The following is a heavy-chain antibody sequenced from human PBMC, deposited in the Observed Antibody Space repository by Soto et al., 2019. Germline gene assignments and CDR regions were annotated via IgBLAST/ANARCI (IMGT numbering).Heavy chain of an antibody. D-gene: IGHD6-19*01. V-gene: IGHV4-31*03. CDR1: GGSISSGGYY. J-gene: IGHJ5*02. CDR3: ARGIIAVAGTCWFDP. Sequence: QVQLQESGPGLVKPSQTLSLTCTVSGGSISSGGYYWSWIRQHPGKGLEWIGYIYYSGSTYYNPSLKSRVTISVDTSKNKFSLKLRSVTAADTAVYYCARGIIAVAGTCWFDPWGQGTLVTVSS. CDR2: IYYSGST.